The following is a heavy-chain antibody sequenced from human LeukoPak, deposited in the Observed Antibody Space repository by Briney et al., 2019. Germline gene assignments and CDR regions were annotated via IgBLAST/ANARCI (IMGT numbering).Heavy chain of an antibody. J-gene: IGHJ3*02. CDR3: AGDGDVDRDAFDI. D-gene: IGHD3-3*01. CDR1: GYTFTGYY. Sequence: GASVKVSCKASGYTFTGYYMHWVRQAPGQGLEWMGWINPNSGGTNYAQKFQGRVTMTRDTSISTAYMELSRLRSEDTAVYYCAGDGDVDRDAFDIWGQGTMVTVSS. CDR2: INPNSGGT. V-gene: IGHV1-2*02.